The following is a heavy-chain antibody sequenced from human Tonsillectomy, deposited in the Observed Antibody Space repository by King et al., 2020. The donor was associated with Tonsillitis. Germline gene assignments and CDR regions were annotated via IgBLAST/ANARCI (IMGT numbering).Heavy chain of an antibody. J-gene: IGHJ4*02. Sequence: QLQESGPGLVKPSQTLSLTCTVSGGSISSDSYYWSWIRQPAGKGLEWIGRIYTSGSTNYNPSLKSRVTISVDTSKNQFSLKLSSVTAADTAVYYCAREGLYYYDSSAYGAADCWGQGTLVTVSS. CDR1: GGSISSDSYY. D-gene: IGHD3-22*01. V-gene: IGHV4-61*02. CDR3: AREGLYYYDSSAYGAADC. CDR2: IYTSGST.